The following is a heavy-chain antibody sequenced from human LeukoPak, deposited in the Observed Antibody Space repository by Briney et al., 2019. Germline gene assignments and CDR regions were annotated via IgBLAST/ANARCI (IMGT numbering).Heavy chain of an antibody. J-gene: IGHJ4*02. CDR3: ARGQWIQLWLPETDY. V-gene: IGHV1-69*13. Sequence: GASVKVSCKASGGTFSSYAISWVRQAPGQGLEWMGGIIPIFGTANYAQKFQGRVTITADESTSTAYMELSSLRSEDTAVYYCARGQWIQLWLPETDYWGQGTLVTVSS. CDR1: GGTFSSYA. D-gene: IGHD5-18*01. CDR2: IIPIFGTA.